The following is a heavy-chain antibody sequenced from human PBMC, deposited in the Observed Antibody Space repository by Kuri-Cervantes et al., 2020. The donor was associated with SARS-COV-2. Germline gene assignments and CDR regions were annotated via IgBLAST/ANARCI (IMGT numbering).Heavy chain of an antibody. CDR2: IYHSGST. CDR1: GGSFSGYY. D-gene: IGHD6-13*01. Sequence: SETLSLTCAVYGGSFSGYYWSWIRQPPGKGLEWIGSIYHSGSTYYNPSLKSRVTISVDTSKNQFSLKLSSVTAADTAVYYCARGAIAAAAFDYWGQGTLVTVSS. CDR3: ARGAIAAAAFDY. J-gene: IGHJ4*02. V-gene: IGHV4-34*01.